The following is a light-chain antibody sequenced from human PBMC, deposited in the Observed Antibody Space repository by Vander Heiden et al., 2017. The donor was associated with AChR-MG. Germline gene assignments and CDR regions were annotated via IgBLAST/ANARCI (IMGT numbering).Light chain of an antibody. V-gene: IGLV1-40*01. CDR3: QSYDTSPSVV. CDR2: GNN. Sequence: QSVLTQPPSVSGAPGQKVTIPCTGTGTNIGTGYDVHWYVQLPGTAPKLLIYGNNNRPSGVSDRFSGSKSGTSASLTITGLRVDDEGDYYCQSYDTSPSVVFGGGTRLTVL. CDR1: GTNIGTGYD. J-gene: IGLJ2*01.